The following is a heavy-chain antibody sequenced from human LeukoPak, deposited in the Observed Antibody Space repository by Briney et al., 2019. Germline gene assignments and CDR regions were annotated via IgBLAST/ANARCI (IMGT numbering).Heavy chain of an antibody. Sequence: QAGGSLRLSCEGSGINFNDYTMNWVRQAPGKGLEWVSAIRGSGTITYYADSVKGRFTISRDNSKNTVYLQLNGLRAEDTALYYWAKGYSYTFYYSYMDVWGKGTTVTVSS. D-gene: IGHD3-16*01. V-gene: IGHV3-23*01. CDR3: AKGYSYTFYYSYMDV. J-gene: IGHJ6*03. CDR1: GINFNDYT. CDR2: IRGSGTIT.